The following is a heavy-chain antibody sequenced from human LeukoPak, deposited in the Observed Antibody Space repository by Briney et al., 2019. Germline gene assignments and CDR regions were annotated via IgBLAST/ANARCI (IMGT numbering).Heavy chain of an antibody. CDR2: ISGSGGST. CDR3: ARDADYYYGSGSYKSLGLFDY. Sequence: GGSLRLSCAASGFTFSSYAMSWVRQAPGKGLEWVSAISGSGGSTYYADSVKGRFTISRDNSKNTLYLQMNSLRAEDTAVYYCARDADYYYGSGSYKSLGLFDYWGQGTLVTVSS. CDR1: GFTFSSYA. D-gene: IGHD3-10*01. J-gene: IGHJ4*02. V-gene: IGHV3-23*01.